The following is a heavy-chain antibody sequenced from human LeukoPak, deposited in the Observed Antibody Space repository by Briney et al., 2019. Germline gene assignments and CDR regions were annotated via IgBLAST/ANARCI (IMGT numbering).Heavy chain of an antibody. CDR1: GFTFSSYG. V-gene: IGHV3-33*01. D-gene: IGHD2-15*01. CDR3: ARGRGYCSGGSCLSYYYYYGMDV. J-gene: IGHJ6*02. CDR2: IWHDGSNK. Sequence: PGGSLRLSCAASGFTFSSYGMHWVRQAPGKGLEWVAVIWHDGSNKYYADSVKGRFTVSRDNSKNTLYLQMNSLRAEDTAVYYCARGRGYCSGGSCLSYYYYYGMDVWGQGTTVTVSS.